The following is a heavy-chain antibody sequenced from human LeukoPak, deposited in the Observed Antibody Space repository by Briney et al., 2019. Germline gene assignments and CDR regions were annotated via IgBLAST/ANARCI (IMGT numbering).Heavy chain of an antibody. CDR2: ISSSGSAI. V-gene: IGHV3-48*04. CDR1: GFTFSNAW. J-gene: IGHJ4*02. CDR3: AREKLSFFDSSGYFDY. D-gene: IGHD3-22*01. Sequence: GGSLRLSCAVSGFTFSNAWMNWVRQAPGKGLEWVSFISSSGSAIHYADSVRGRFTISRDNAKNSLYLQMSRLRAEDTAVYYCAREKLSFFDSSGYFDYWGQGTLVTVSS.